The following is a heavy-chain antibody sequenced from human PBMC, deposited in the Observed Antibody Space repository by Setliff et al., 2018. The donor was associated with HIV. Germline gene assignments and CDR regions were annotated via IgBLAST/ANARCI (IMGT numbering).Heavy chain of an antibody. CDR3: AMRVYDFWSGLVGQYYYMDV. V-gene: IGHV4-34*01. CDR2: INHSGHT. D-gene: IGHD3-3*01. Sequence: PSETLSLTCAVYGGSLSGFYWSWIRQPPGKGLEWIGEINHSGHTKYNSSLKSRVTISVDTSKNQFSLKLSSVTAADTATYYCAMRVYDFWSGLVGQYYYMDVWGKGTTVTVSS. J-gene: IGHJ6*03. CDR1: GGSLSGFY.